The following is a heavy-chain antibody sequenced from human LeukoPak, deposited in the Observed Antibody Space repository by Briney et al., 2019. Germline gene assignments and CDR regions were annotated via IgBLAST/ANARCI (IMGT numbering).Heavy chain of an antibody. CDR2: IYYSGST. V-gene: IGHV4-59*01. CDR1: GDSISSYY. Sequence: KASETLSLTCTVSGDSISSYYWSWIRQPPGKGLEWIGYIYYSGSTNYNPSLKSRVTISVDTSKNQFSLNLTSVTAADTAVYYCARFTPQGYGWGGYNRFDPWGQGTLVTVSS. J-gene: IGHJ5*02. D-gene: IGHD3-16*01. CDR3: ARFTPQGYGWGGYNRFDP.